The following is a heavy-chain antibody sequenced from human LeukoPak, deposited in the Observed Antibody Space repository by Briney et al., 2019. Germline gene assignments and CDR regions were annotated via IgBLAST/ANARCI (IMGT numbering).Heavy chain of an antibody. CDR1: GFTFNDYY. CDR2: ISNTGNTI. V-gene: IGHV3-11*01. D-gene: IGHD3-22*01. J-gene: IGHJ3*02. CDR3: AREGAYDGAFDI. Sequence: GGSLRLSCAASGFTFNDYYMTWIRQAPGKGLEWVSYISNTGNTIYYADSVRGRFTISRDNAKNSLYLEMNSLRAEDTAVYYCAREGAYDGAFDIWGQGTMVTVSS.